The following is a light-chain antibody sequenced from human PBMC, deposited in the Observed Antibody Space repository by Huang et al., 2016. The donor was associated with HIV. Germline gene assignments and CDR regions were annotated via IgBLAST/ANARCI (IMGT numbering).Light chain of an antibody. V-gene: IGKV1-39*01. Sequence: DIQMTQSPSFLSASVGDRVTITCRASQSIDTFLNWYQHKPGRAPRLLIYATPSLQSEVPSRFTGGGSGTHFTLTINNLQPEDFATYYCQQSHTGPRTFGQGTKLEIK. CDR2: ATP. CDR1: QSIDTF. CDR3: QQSHTGPRT. J-gene: IGKJ2*01.